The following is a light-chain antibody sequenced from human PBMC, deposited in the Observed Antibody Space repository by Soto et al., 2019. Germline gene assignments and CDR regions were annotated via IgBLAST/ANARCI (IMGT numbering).Light chain of an antibody. CDR3: QQYNDRPPIT. CDR1: QSISDT. V-gene: IGKV3-15*01. CDR2: SAS. Sequence: EIVMTQSPATLSVSPGGRATLSCRASQSISDTLAWYQQKPGQAPRLLIYSASRRATGFPARFSGSGSGSEFTLTISGLQSEDFAVYYCQQYNDRPPITFGQGTRLEIK. J-gene: IGKJ5*01.